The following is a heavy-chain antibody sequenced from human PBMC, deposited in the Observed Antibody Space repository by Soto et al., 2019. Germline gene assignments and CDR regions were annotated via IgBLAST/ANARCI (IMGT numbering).Heavy chain of an antibody. CDR3: ARHENIQLWLVDY. D-gene: IGHD5-18*01. Sequence: XETLSLTCTVSGGSISSSSYYWGWIRQPPGKGLEWIGSIYYSGSTYYNPSLKSRVTISVDTSKNQFSLKLSSVTAADTAVYYCARHENIQLWLVDYWGQGTLVTVSS. J-gene: IGHJ4*02. V-gene: IGHV4-39*01. CDR1: GGSISSSSYY. CDR2: IYYSGST.